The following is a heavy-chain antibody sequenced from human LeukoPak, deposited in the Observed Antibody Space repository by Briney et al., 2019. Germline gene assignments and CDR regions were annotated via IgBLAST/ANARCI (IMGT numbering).Heavy chain of an antibody. CDR3: ARQHFYCSGGSCLQPPINWFDP. D-gene: IGHD2-15*01. CDR1: GGSFSGCY. J-gene: IGHJ5*02. Sequence: SETLSLTCAVYGGSFSGCYWSWIRQPPGKGLEWIGEINHSGSTNYNPSLKSRVTISVDTSKNQFSLKLSSVTAADTAVYYCARQHFYCSGGSCLQPPINWFDPWGQGTLVTVSS. CDR2: INHSGST. V-gene: IGHV4-34*01.